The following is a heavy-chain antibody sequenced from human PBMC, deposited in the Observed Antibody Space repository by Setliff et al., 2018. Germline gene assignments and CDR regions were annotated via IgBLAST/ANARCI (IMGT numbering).Heavy chain of an antibody. V-gene: IGHV4-39*07. CDR2: IYYSGST. D-gene: IGHD3-22*01. Sequence: PSETLSLTCTVSGGSISSRSYYWGWIRQPPGKGLEWIGSIYYSGSTYYKPSLKSRVTISVDTSKNQFSLKLSSVTAADTAVYYCARGPVMIVATGYFDYWGQGTLVTVSS. CDR3: ARGPVMIVATGYFDY. CDR1: GGSISSRSYY. J-gene: IGHJ4*02.